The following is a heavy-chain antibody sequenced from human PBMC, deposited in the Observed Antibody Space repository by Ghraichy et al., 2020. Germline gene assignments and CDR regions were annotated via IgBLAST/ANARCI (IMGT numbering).Heavy chain of an antibody. V-gene: IGHV1-2*02. CDR3: ARIPKVAARRPLQLCFDY. J-gene: IGHJ4*02. Sequence: ASVKVSCKASGYTFTGYYMHWVRQAPGQGLEWMGWINPNSGGTNYAQKFQGRVTMTRDTSISTAYMELSRLRSDDTAVYYCARIPKVAARRPLQLCFDYWGQGTRVTVSS. CDR1: GYTFTGYY. D-gene: IGHD6-6*01. CDR2: INPNSGGT.